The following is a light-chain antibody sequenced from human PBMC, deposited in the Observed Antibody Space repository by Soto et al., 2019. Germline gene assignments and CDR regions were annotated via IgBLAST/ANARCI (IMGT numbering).Light chain of an antibody. Sequence: EIGLTQSPGTLSLSPGERATLSCWASQSVSNNYLAWYQQKPAQAPRLLIYGASNRATGIPDRFSGSGSGTDFTLTISRLEPEDFAVYYCQQYGSSGTFGQGTKVDIK. V-gene: IGKV3-20*01. CDR2: GAS. CDR1: QSVSNNY. J-gene: IGKJ1*01. CDR3: QQYGSSGT.